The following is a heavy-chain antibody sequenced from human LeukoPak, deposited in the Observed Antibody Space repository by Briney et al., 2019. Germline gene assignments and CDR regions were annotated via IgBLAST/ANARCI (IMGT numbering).Heavy chain of an antibody. CDR1: GFTFTDFW. Sequence: PGGSLRLSCAASGFTFTDFWMHWVRQGPGKGLVWVSRINTDGISTEYVDSVKGRFTVSRDNAKNTLYLQMNSLRAEDTAVYYCAIPSGVGAFDVWGQGTKVTVSS. CDR2: INTDGIST. V-gene: IGHV3-74*01. J-gene: IGHJ3*01. CDR3: AIPSGVGAFDV.